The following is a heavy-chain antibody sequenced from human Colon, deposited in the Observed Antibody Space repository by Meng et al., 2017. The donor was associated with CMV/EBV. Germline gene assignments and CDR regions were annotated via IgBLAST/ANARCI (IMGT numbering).Heavy chain of an antibody. CDR3: AKGSLEWLYYGMDV. CDR1: GFTFRNYA. Sequence: ESLKISCAGSGFTFRNYAMSWVRQAPGKGLEWVAVIYAGGRNTYYADSVKGRFNISRDDSKNMLYMQMKSLKTQDTAVYYCAKGSLEWLYYGMDVWGQGTTVTVSS. CDR2: IYAGGRNT. D-gene: IGHD3-3*01. J-gene: IGHJ6*02. V-gene: IGHV3-23*03.